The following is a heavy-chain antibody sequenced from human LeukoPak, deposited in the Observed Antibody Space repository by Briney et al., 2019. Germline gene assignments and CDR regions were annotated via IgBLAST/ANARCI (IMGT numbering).Heavy chain of an antibody. D-gene: IGHD5-12*01. CDR1: GFTFSSYW. Sequence: GGSLRLSCAASGFTFSSYWMNWVRQAPGKGLVWVSRIKPDGGSMSYADSVQGRFTISRDNAKNTLYLQMNSLRAEDTAVYYCATLYGGSTDYWGQGTLVTVSS. CDR2: IKPDGGSM. V-gene: IGHV3-74*01. J-gene: IGHJ4*02. CDR3: ATLYGGSTDY.